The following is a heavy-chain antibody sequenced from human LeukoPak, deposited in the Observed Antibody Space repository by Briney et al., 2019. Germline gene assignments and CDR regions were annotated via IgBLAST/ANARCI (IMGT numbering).Heavy chain of an antibody. CDR1: GYTFSTFA. CDR2: IFPSGGEI. CDR3: ARDMGTEYSSSWYYFDY. Sequence: GGSLRLSCAASGYTFSTFAMIWVRQPPGKGLEWVSSIFPSGGEIHYADSVRGRFTISRDNSKSTLSLQMNSLRAEDTAVYYCARDMGTEYSSSWYYFDYWGQGTLVTVSS. D-gene: IGHD6-13*01. J-gene: IGHJ4*02. V-gene: IGHV3-23*01.